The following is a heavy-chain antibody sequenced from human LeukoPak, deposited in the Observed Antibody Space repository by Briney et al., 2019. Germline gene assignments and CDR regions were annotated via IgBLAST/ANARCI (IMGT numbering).Heavy chain of an antibody. J-gene: IGHJ5*02. V-gene: IGHV4-39*07. D-gene: IGHD2-8*01. CDR1: GGSISSSHYY. Sequence: SGTLSLTCTVSGGSISSSHYYWGWIRQPPGKGLKWIGSIYYSGSTYYNPSLKSRVTISVDTSKNQFSLKLSSVTAADTAVYYCARSPGGVNNWFDPWGQGTLVTVSS. CDR3: ARSPGGVNNWFDP. CDR2: IYYSGST.